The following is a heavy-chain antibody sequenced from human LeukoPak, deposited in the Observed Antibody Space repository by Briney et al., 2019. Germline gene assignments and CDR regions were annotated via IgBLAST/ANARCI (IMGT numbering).Heavy chain of an antibody. CDR1: GFRFSSYG. V-gene: IGHV3-33*06. J-gene: IGHJ4*02. Sequence: GGSLRLSCTASGFRFSSYGIHWVRQTPGKGLEWVALVSYDGSNKDYADSVKGRFTISRDNSKNTLHLQMNSLRAEDTAVYYCANGDKKRITMVRGVMQPFDYWGQGTLVTVSS. D-gene: IGHD3-10*01. CDR3: ANGDKKRITMVRGVMQPFDY. CDR2: VSYDGSNK.